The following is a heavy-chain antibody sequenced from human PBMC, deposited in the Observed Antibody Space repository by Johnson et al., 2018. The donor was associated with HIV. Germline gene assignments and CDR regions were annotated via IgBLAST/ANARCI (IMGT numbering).Heavy chain of an antibody. Sequence: QVQLVESGGGVVQPGRSLRLSCAVSGIIFSHYGMHWVRQAPGKGLEWVALISYDGTKTYYVDSVKGRFTVSRDNSKNTLYLQMDSLRAEDTAVYYCAILGWGAFDIWGQGTMVTVSS. CDR3: AILGWGAFDI. CDR1: GIIFSHYG. J-gene: IGHJ3*02. V-gene: IGHV3-30*03. CDR2: ISYDGTKT. D-gene: IGHD2-21*01.